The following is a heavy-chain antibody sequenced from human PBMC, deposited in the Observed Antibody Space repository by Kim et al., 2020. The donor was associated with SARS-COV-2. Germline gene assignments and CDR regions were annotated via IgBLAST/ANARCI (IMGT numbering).Heavy chain of an antibody. Sequence: SETLSLTCAVYGGSFSGYYWSWIRQPPGKGLEWIGEINHSGSTNYNPSLKSRVTISVDTSKNQFSLKLSSVTAADTAVYYCARAARAMVRGVQTYRMYNWFDPWGQGTLVTVSS. D-gene: IGHD3-10*01. J-gene: IGHJ5*02. CDR1: GGSFSGYY. V-gene: IGHV4-34*01. CDR2: INHSGST. CDR3: ARAARAMVRGVQTYRMYNWFDP.